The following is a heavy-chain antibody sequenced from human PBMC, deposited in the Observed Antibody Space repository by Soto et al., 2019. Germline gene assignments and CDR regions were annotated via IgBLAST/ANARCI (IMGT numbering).Heavy chain of an antibody. CDR3: ARDCETMIPNDAFDI. CDR2: TSYDGSNK. CDR1: GFTFSSYA. D-gene: IGHD3-22*01. Sequence: QVQLVESGGGVVQPGRSLRLSCAASGFTFSSYAMHWVRQAPGKGLEWVAVTSYDGSNKYYADSVKGRFTISRDNSKNTLYLQMNSLRAEDTAVYYCARDCETMIPNDAFDIWGQGTMVTVSS. V-gene: IGHV3-30-3*01. J-gene: IGHJ3*02.